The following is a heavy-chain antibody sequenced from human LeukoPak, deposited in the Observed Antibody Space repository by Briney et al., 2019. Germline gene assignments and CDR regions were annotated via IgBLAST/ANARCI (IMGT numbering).Heavy chain of an antibody. CDR2: ISGSGGST. D-gene: IGHD3-22*01. V-gene: IGHV3-23*01. CDR3: AKDRAYYYDSSDY. Sequence: GGSLRLSCAASGFTFSSYAMSWVRQAPGKGLEWVSAISGSGGSTYYADSVKGRFTISRDKSKNTLYLQMNSLRAEDTAVYYCAKDRAYYYDSSDYWGQGTLVTVSS. CDR1: GFTFSSYA. J-gene: IGHJ4*02.